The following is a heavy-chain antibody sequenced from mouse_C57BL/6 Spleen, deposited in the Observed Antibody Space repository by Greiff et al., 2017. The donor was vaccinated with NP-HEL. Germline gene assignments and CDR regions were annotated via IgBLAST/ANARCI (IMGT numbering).Heavy chain of an antibody. V-gene: IGHV1-59*01. CDR1: GYTFTSYW. D-gene: IGHD1-1*01. Sequence: VQLQQPGAELVRPGTSVKLSCKASGYTFTSYWMHWVKQRPGQGLEWIGVIDPSDSYTNYNQKFKGKATLTVDTSSSTAYMQLSSLTSEDSAVYYCARWRITTDFDYWGQGTTLTVSS. CDR3: ARWRITTDFDY. CDR2: IDPSDSYT. J-gene: IGHJ2*01.